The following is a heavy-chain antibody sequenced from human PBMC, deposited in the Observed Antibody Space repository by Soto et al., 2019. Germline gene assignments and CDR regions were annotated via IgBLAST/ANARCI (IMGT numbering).Heavy chain of an antibody. CDR2: ISGSGGST. J-gene: IGHJ6*02. V-gene: IGHV3-23*01. CDR1: GFTFSSYA. CDR3: AKDYSNYVDPAYYYYGMDV. D-gene: IGHD4-4*01. Sequence: GGSLRLSCAASGFTFSSYAMSWVRQAPGKGLEWVSAISGSGGSTYYAESVKGRFTISRDNSKNTLYLQMNSLRAEDTAVYYCAKDYSNYVDPAYYYYGMDVWGQGTTVTVSS.